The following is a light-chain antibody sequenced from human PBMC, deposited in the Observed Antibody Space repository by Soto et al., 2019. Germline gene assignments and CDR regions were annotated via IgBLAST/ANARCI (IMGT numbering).Light chain of an antibody. Sequence: QSALTQPASVSGSPGQSISISCTGTSSDVGIYDYVSWYQHHPGKAPKLMVYEVTNRPSGVSNRFSGSKSGNTASLTISGLQAEDEADYYCCSFAGSNSWVFGGGTKVTVL. CDR3: CSFAGSNSWV. J-gene: IGLJ3*02. V-gene: IGLV2-14*01. CDR1: SSDVGIYDY. CDR2: EVT.